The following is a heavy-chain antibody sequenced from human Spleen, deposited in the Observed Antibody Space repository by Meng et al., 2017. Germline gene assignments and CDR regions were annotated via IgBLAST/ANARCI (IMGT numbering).Heavy chain of an antibody. Sequence: VQLHKGGVGLLKPSETLSLTCVVSGGVFSDYSWSWIRQPPGKGLEWIGEINHSESTTYNPSLESRATISVDTSQNNLSLKLSSVTAADSAVYYCARVHLGGPYERNEVFDYWGQGTLVTVSS. CDR1: GGVFSDYS. V-gene: IGHV4-34*01. CDR2: INHSEST. D-gene: IGHD3-10*01. CDR3: ARVHLGGPYERNEVFDY. J-gene: IGHJ4*02.